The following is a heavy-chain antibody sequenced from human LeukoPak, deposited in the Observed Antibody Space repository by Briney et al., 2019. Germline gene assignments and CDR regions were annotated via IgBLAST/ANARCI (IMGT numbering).Heavy chain of an antibody. J-gene: IGHJ4*02. CDR2: INRSGST. D-gene: IGHD6-13*01. V-gene: IGHV4-34*01. CDR1: GGSFSGYY. CDR3: ARERRGDVAAAGTGAFDY. Sequence: SETLSLTCAVYGGSFSGYYWSWIRQPPGKGLEWIGEINRSGSTNYNPSLKSRVTISVDTSKNQFSLKLSSVTAADTAVYYCARERRGDVAAAGTGAFDYWGQGTLVTVSS.